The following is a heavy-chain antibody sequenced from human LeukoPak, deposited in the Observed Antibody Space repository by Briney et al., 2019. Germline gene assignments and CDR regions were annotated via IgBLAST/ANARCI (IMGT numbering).Heavy chain of an antibody. J-gene: IGHJ3*02. D-gene: IGHD3-3*01. Sequence: SETLSLTCTVSGGSISSYYWSWIRQPPGKGLEWFGEINHSGSTNYNPSLKSRVTISVDTSKNQFSLKLSSVTAADTAVYYCARARRFLDALDIWGQGTMVTVSS. CDR2: INHSGST. V-gene: IGHV4-34*01. CDR3: ARARRFLDALDI. CDR1: GGSISSYY.